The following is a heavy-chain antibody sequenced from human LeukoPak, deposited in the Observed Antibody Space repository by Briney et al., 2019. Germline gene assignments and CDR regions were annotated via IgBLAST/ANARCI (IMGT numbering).Heavy chain of an antibody. J-gene: IGHJ6*02. D-gene: IGHD6-13*01. Sequence: GGSLRLSCAASGFTFDDYAMHWVRQAPGKGLEWVSGISWNSGGIGYADSVKGRFTISRDNAKNSLYLQMNSLRAEDTALYYCAKSAAGTYNYYYGMDVWGQGTTVTVSS. CDR3: AKSAAGTYNYYYGMDV. CDR2: ISWNSGGI. V-gene: IGHV3-9*01. CDR1: GFTFDDYA.